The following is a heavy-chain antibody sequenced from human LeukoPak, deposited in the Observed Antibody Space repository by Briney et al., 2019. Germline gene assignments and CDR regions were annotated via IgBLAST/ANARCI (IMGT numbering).Heavy chain of an antibody. CDR3: AKDQVPYCSSTSCYTSYFDY. CDR1: GFIFSSYA. V-gene: IGHV3-23*01. CDR2: ISGSGGST. D-gene: IGHD2-2*02. Sequence: GGSLRLSCAASGFIFSSYAMSWVRQAPGKGLEWVSAISGSGGSTYYADSVKGRFTISRDNSKNTLYLQMNSLRAEDTAVYYCAKDQVPYCSSTSCYTSYFDYWGQGTLVTVSS. J-gene: IGHJ4*02.